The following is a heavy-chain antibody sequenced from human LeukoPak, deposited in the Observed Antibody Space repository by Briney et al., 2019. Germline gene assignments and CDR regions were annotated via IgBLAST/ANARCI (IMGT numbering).Heavy chain of an antibody. CDR1: GYTFTSYG. Sequence: EASVKVSCKASGYTFTSYGISWVRQAPGQGLEWMGWINANNGNTNYAENLQGRVTMTTDTSTNTVYMELRSLKSDDTAVYYCARGPIAAAGDSWGQGTLVTVSS. CDR2: INANNGNT. CDR3: ARGPIAAAGDS. J-gene: IGHJ4*02. D-gene: IGHD6-13*01. V-gene: IGHV1-18*01.